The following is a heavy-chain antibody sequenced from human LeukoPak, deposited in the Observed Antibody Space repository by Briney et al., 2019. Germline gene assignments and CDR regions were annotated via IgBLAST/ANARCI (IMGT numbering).Heavy chain of an antibody. V-gene: IGHV3-30*04. CDR2: ISHDGSNK. Sequence: GGSLRLSCVASGFTFSSYAIHWVRQAPGKGLEWVAAISHDGSNKFYADSVKGRFTISRDNSKNTLYLQMNSLRTEDTAVYYCARGLAYNYDTSAYFLDYWGQGTLATVSS. J-gene: IGHJ4*02. CDR3: ARGLAYNYDTSAYFLDY. CDR1: GFTFSSYA. D-gene: IGHD3-22*01.